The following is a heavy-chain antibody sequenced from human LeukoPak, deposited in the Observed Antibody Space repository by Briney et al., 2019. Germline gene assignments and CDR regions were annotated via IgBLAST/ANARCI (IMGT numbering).Heavy chain of an antibody. CDR2: INHSGST. CDR3: ARGGARTYYYYYGMDV. J-gene: IGHJ6*04. D-gene: IGHD1-26*01. V-gene: IGHV4-34*01. CDR1: GVSFSGYY. Sequence: SETLSLTCAVYGVSFSGYYWSWIRQPPGKGLEWDGEINHSGSTNYNPSLKSRVTISVDTSKNQFSLKLSSVTAADTAVYYCARGGARTYYYYYGMDVWGKGTTVTVSS.